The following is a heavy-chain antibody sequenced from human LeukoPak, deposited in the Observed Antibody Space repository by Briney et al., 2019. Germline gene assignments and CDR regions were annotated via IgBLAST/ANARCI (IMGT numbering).Heavy chain of an antibody. V-gene: IGHV1-2*02. CDR1: GYTFTDYH. CDR3: ARDESADPKNAFDI. J-gene: IGHJ3*02. CDR2: LNPNTDGT. Sequence: ASVKVSCKASGYTFTDYHIHWVRQAPGQGLEWMGWLNPNTDGTNYAQSFQGSVSLTRDTSISTAYIELSRLTSDDTATYFCARDESADPKNAFDIWGQGTVVTVSS.